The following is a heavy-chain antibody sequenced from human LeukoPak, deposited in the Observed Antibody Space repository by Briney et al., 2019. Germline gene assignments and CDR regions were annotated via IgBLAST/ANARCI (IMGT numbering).Heavy chain of an antibody. V-gene: IGHV1-46*01. CDR3: AREPDYDFWSGYYNYYYYGMDV. CDR2: INPSGGST. J-gene: IGHJ6*02. D-gene: IGHD3-3*01. CDR1: GYTFTGYY. Sequence: ASVKVSCKASGYTFTGYYMHWVRQAPGQGLEWMGIINPSGGSTSYAQKFQGRVTMTRDTSTSTVYMGLSSLRSEDTAVYYCAREPDYDFWSGYYNYYYYGMDVWGQGTTVTVSS.